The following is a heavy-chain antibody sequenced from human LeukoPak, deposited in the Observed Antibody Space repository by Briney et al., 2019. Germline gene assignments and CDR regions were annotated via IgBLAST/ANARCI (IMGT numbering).Heavy chain of an antibody. J-gene: IGHJ4*02. CDR2: IYSGGST. CDR1: GFTVSSNY. D-gene: IGHD3-9*01. V-gene: IGHV3-53*01. CDR3: ATRFYDILSDNVDYFDY. Sequence: GGSLRLSCAASGFTVSSNYMSWVRQAPGKGLEWVSVIYSGGSTYYADSVKGRFTISRDNSKNTLYLQMNSLGAEDTAVYYCATRFYDILSDNVDYFDYWGQGTLVTVSS.